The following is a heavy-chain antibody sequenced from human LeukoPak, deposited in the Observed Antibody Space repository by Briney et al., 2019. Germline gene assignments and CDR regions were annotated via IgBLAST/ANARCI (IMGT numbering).Heavy chain of an antibody. CDR3: ASETKRGYSYGSPTDAFDI. CDR2: IKSDGSGT. J-gene: IGHJ3*02. CDR1: GFTFSSYW. Sequence: GGSLRLSCAASGFTFSSYWMHWVRQAPGKGLVWVSRIKSDGSGTSYADSVKGRFTISRDNAKNTLYLQMNSLRAEDTAVYYCASETKRGYSYGSPTDAFDIWGQGTMVTVSS. V-gene: IGHV3-74*01. D-gene: IGHD5-18*01.